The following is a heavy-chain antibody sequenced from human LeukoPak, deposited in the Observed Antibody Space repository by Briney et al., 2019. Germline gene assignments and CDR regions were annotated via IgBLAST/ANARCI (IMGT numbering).Heavy chain of an antibody. V-gene: IGHV1-69*13. Sequence: ASVKVSCKASGGAFSSYAISWVRQAPGQGLEWMGGIIPIFGTANYAQKFQGRVTITADESTSTAYMELSSLRSEDTAVYYCASWNCSSTGCQVYYYGMDVWGQGTTVTVSS. CDR2: IIPIFGTA. CDR1: GGAFSSYA. D-gene: IGHD2-2*01. CDR3: ASWNCSSTGCQVYYYGMDV. J-gene: IGHJ6*02.